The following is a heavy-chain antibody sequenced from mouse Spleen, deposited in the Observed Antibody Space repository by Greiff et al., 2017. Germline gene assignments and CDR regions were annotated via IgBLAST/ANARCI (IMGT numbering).Heavy chain of an antibody. D-gene: IGHD2-1*01. CDR3: AREAVNYPWYFDV. CDR2: INPSNGGT. CDR1: GYTFTSYW. V-gene: IGHV1-53*01. J-gene: IGHJ1*01. Sequence: VQLQQPGTELVKPGASVKLSCKASGYTFTSYWMHWVKQRPGQGLEWIGNINPSNGGTNYNEKFKSKATLTVDKSSSTAYMQLGSLTSEDSAVYYCAREAVNYPWYFDVWGAGTTVTVSS.